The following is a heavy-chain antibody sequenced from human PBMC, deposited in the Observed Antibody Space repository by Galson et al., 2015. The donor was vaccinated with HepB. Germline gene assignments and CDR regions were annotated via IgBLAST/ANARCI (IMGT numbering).Heavy chain of an antibody. CDR1: GFTFSSHA. J-gene: IGHJ6*02. D-gene: IGHD1-7*01. CDR3: AKKRYNWNYGRYYYYGMDV. Sequence: SLRLSCAASGFTFSSHAMSWVRQAPGKGLEWVSAISGSGGSTYYADSVKGRFTISRDNSKNTLYLQMNSLRAKDTAVYYCAKKRYNWNYGRYYYYGMDVWGQGTTVTVSS. V-gene: IGHV3-23*01. CDR2: ISGSGGST.